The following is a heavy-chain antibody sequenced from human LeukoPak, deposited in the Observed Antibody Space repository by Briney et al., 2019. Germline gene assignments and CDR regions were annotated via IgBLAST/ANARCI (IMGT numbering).Heavy chain of an antibody. D-gene: IGHD5-24*01. J-gene: IGHJ4*02. Sequence: GGSLRLSCAASGFTFSSYEMNWVRQAPGKGLEWVSYISSSGSTIYYADSVKGRFTISRDNAKNSLYLQMNSLRAEDTAVYYCARVGEMATIGGVDYWGQGTLVTVSS. CDR2: ISSSGSTI. CDR3: ARVGEMATIGGVDY. CDR1: GFTFSSYE. V-gene: IGHV3-48*03.